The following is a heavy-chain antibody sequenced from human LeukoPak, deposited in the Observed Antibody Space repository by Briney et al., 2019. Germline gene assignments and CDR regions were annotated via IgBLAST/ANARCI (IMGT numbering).Heavy chain of an antibody. CDR3: ARHYYGSGSLKIFDY. V-gene: IGHV4-59*08. J-gene: IGHJ4*01. Sequence: PSETLSLTCIVSGGSISSYYWSWIRQPPGKGLEWIGYIYYTGSINYNPSLKSRVTISVDTSKNQLSLKLRSVTAADTAVYYCARHYYGSGSLKIFDYWGHGTLVTVSS. D-gene: IGHD3-10*01. CDR2: IYYTGSI. CDR1: GGSISSYY.